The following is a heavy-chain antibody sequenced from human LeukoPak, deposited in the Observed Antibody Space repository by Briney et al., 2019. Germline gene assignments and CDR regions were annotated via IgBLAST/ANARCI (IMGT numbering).Heavy chain of an antibody. CDR3: ARQLPEYSYLSRWIDP. D-gene: IGHD5-18*01. Sequence: SETLSLTCTVSGGSISSNNYYWGWIRQPPGNGLEWIGNIYHSGSTYHNPSLKSRVTISVDTSKNQFSLKLSSVTAADTAVYYCARQLPEYSYLSRWIDPWGQGTLVNVSS. CDR2: IYHSGST. V-gene: IGHV4-39*01. J-gene: IGHJ5*02. CDR1: GGSISSNNYY.